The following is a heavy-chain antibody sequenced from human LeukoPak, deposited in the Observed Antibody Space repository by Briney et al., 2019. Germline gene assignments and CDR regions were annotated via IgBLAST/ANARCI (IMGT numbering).Heavy chain of an antibody. D-gene: IGHD1-1*01. Sequence: SETLSLTCTVSGGSISAYYWSWIRQPPGKGLEWIGYISYSGSTNFNPSLKSRVTISVDTPKNQFSLKLSSVTAADTAVYYCAREGTAGTNLNWFDPWGQGTLVTVSS. V-gene: IGHV4-59*01. CDR1: GGSISAYY. CDR2: ISYSGST. J-gene: IGHJ5*02. CDR3: AREGTAGTNLNWFDP.